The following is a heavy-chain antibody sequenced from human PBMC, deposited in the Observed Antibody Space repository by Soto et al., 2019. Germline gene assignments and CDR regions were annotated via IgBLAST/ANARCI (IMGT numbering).Heavy chain of an antibody. CDR1: GDVFRSYG. J-gene: IGHJ6*02. CDR2: IIPISGTA. CDR3: ARVRCFNGLCHTADYGMDV. V-gene: IGHV1-69*13. D-gene: IGHD2-8*01. Sequence: SVKVSCKASGDVFRSYGINWVRQAPGQGLEWMGGIIPISGTANYAQKFQGRVAITADESTDTVYMELSRLRSEDTAVYFCARVRCFNGLCHTADYGMDVWGQGTTVTVSS.